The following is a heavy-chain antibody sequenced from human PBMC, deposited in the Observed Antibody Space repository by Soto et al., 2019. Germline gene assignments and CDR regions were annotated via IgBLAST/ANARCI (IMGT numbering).Heavy chain of an antibody. CDR1: GFIFSSNW. J-gene: IGHJ4*02. D-gene: IGHD2-8*02. CDR3: VRDTNWWYDS. Sequence: GSLSLSCAASGFIFSSNWMHWVRQAPGKGLVWVSHIGPDGSNIRDADSVKGRLTISRDNARNTLYLQMNSLRDEDTAIYYSVRDTNWWYDSWGQGIMVTVSS. V-gene: IGHV3-74*01. CDR2: IGPDGSNI.